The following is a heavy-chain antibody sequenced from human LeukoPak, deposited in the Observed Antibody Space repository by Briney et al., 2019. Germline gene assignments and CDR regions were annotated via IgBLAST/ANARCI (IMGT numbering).Heavy chain of an antibody. J-gene: IGHJ4*02. CDR3: AKAPYYDFWSAKGAFFDY. CDR1: GFTFSSYA. D-gene: IGHD3-3*01. Sequence: GGSLRLSCAASGFTFSSYAMSWVRQAPGKGLEWVSAISGSGGSTYHADSVKGRFTIARDNSKNTLYLQMNSLRAEDTAVYYCAKAPYYDFWSAKGAFFDYWGQGTLVTVSS. CDR2: ISGSGGST. V-gene: IGHV3-23*01.